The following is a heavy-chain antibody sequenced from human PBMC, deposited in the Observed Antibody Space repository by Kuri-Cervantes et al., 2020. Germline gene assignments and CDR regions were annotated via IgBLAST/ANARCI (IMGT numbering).Heavy chain of an antibody. J-gene: IGHJ6*03. CDR3: ARGIAAHRVSYYYYYMGV. D-gene: IGHD6-13*01. CDR2: IHYSGTT. V-gene: IGHV4-59*13. Sequence: GSLRLSCTISGGSISGFYWNWIRQPPGKGLEWIGYIHYSGTTNYNPSLKSGVTISVDTSKNQFSLKLSSVTAADTAVYYCARGIAAHRVSYYYYYMGVWGKGTTVTVSS. CDR1: GGSISGFY.